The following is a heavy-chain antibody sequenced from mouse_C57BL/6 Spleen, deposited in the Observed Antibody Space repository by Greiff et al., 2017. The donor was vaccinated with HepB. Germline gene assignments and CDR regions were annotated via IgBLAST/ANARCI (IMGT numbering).Heavy chain of an antibody. CDR2: IWTGGGT. J-gene: IGHJ4*01. CDR1: GFSLTSYA. Sequence: VKLVESGPGLVAPSQSLSITCTVSGFSLTSYAISWVRQPPGKGLEWLGVIWTGGGTNYNSALKSRLSISKDNSKSQVFLKMNSLQTDDTARYYCARGTTVVAPLAMDYWGQGTSVTVSS. CDR3: ARGTTVVAPLAMDY. D-gene: IGHD1-1*01. V-gene: IGHV2-9-1*01.